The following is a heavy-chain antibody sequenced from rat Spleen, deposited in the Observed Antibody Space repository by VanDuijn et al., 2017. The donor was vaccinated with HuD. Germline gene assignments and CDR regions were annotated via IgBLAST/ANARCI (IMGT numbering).Heavy chain of an antibody. CDR3: TTENYWFAY. Sequence: EVQLVESGGGLVQPGRSLKLSCVVSGVTFSDYYMAWVRQAPKKGLEWVASISYEGSSTYYGDSVKGRFTISRDNAKSTLYLQMNSLRSEDTATYYCTTENYWFAYWGQGTLVTVSS. J-gene: IGHJ3*01. CDR1: GVTFSDYY. V-gene: IGHV5-22*01. CDR2: ISYEGSST. D-gene: IGHD1-10*01.